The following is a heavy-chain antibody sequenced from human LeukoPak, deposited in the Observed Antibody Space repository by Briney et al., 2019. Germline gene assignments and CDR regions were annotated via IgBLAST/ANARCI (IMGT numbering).Heavy chain of an antibody. CDR3: AKGHYYNILTGYSVRRGLDY. CDR2: IRYDGSNK. D-gene: IGHD3-9*01. V-gene: IGHV3-30*02. Sequence: GGSLRLSCAASGFTFNSYGIHWVRQAPGKGLEWVAFIRYDGSNKYHADSVKGRFTISRDNSKNTLYLQMNSLRAEDTAVYYCAKGHYYNILTGYSVRRGLDYWGQGTLVTVSS. CDR1: GFTFNSYG. J-gene: IGHJ4*02.